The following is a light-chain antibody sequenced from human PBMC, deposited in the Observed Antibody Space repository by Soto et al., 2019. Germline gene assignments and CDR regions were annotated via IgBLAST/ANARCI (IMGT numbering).Light chain of an antibody. Sequence: QPVLTQPPSVSGAPGQWVTISCTGSSSNIGAGYDVHWYRQLPGTAPKLLIFGNSNRPSGVPDRFSGSKSGTSASLAITGLQAEDGADYSCQSYDSSLSGSVFGGGTKLTVL. J-gene: IGLJ2*01. CDR2: GNS. CDR3: QSYDSSLSGSV. CDR1: SSNIGAGYD. V-gene: IGLV1-40*01.